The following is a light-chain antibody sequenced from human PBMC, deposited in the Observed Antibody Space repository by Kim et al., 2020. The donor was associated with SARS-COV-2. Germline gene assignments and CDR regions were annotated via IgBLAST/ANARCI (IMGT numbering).Light chain of an antibody. CDR1: QSIGSN. J-gene: IGKJ4*01. CDR3: HQSSYLLPLT. CDR2: SAS. Sequence: TPKEKVIITCRASQSIGSNLHWYQQKPGQSPKLLIKSASQSISGVPSRFSGSGSGTHFTLTINSLEAEDAATYYSHQSSYLLPLTFGGGTKVDIK. V-gene: IGKV6-21*02.